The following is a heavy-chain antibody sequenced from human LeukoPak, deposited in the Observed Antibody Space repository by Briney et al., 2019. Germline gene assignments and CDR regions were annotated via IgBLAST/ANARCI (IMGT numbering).Heavy chain of an antibody. V-gene: IGHV3-74*01. CDR1: GFTFSSYW. CDR2: INSDGSST. Sequence: QPGGSLRLSCAASGFTFSSYWMHWVRQAPGKGLVWVSRINSDGSSTSYADSVKGRFTISRDNSKNTLYLQMNGLRAEDTAVYYCAKDAHPYYDFWSGYYLHDAFDIWGQGTMVTVSS. D-gene: IGHD3-3*01. J-gene: IGHJ3*02. CDR3: AKDAHPYYDFWSGYYLHDAFDI.